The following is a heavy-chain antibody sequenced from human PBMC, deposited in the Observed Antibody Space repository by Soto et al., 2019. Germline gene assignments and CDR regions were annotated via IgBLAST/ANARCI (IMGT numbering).Heavy chain of an antibody. J-gene: IGHJ4*02. Sequence: SETLSLTCTVSGGSISSYYWSWIRQPPGKGLEWIGYIYYSGSTNYNPSLKSRVTISVDTSKNQFSLKLSSVTAEDTAVYYCAKTPGYYYDSTVYHFDYWGQEPLVTVSS. CDR2: IYYSGST. CDR1: GGSISSYY. V-gene: IGHV4-59*12. CDR3: AKTPGYYYDSTVYHFDY. D-gene: IGHD3-22*01.